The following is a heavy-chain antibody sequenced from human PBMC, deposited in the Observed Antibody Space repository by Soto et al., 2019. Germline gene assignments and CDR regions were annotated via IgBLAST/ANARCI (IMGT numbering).Heavy chain of an antibody. D-gene: IGHD5-12*01. CDR3: ARDLGVDMVTASSGAVAVSRDY. CDR1: GYTFTSYG. Sequence: HVQLVQSGTEVKKPGASVKVSCRGSGYTFTSYGVSWVRQAPGQGLQWMGWINAKNGPTDVAQRLQGRSTPATYASRRTACRELTSLTFHDTAVYYCARDLGVDMVTASSGAVAVSRDYWGQGTLVTVSS. CDR2: INAKNGPT. V-gene: IGHV1-18*01. J-gene: IGHJ4*02.